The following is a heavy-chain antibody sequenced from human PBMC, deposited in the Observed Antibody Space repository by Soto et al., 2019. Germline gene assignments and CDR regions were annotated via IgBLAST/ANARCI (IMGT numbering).Heavy chain of an antibody. CDR1: GFTFSSYA. V-gene: IGHV3-23*01. CDR2: ISGSGGST. Sequence: EVQLLESGGGLVQPGGSLRLSCAASGFTFSSYAMSWVRQAPGKGLEWVSAISGSGGSTYYADSVKGRFTISRDNSTNTLYLQMNSLRAEDTAVYYCAKDRPTTVGDYALDYYYGMDVWGQGTTVTVSS. J-gene: IGHJ6*02. CDR3: AKDRPTTVGDYALDYYYGMDV. D-gene: IGHD4-17*01.